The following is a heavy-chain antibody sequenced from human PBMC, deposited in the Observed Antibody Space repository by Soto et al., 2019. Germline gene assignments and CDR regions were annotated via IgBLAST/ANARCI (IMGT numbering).Heavy chain of an antibody. CDR3: ARDLTMVRGVIITNHGY. CDR2: ISGSGGST. Sequence: GESLKISCAASGFTFSSYAMSWVRQAPGKGLEWVSAISGSGGSTYYADSVKGRFTISRDNSKNTLYLQMNSLRAEDTAVYYCARDLTMVRGVIITNHGYWGQGTLVTVSS. D-gene: IGHD3-10*01. CDR1: GFTFSSYA. V-gene: IGHV3-23*01. J-gene: IGHJ4*02.